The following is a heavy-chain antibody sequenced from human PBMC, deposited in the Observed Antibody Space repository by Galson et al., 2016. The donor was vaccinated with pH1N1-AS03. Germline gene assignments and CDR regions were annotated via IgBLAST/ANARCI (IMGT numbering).Heavy chain of an antibody. CDR2: ISSNSAST. Sequence: SLRLSCAASGFNFDKYTMTWVRQAPGKGLVWISSISSNSASTYYADSLKGRFTVSRDNAKNSLYLQMASLSAEDTAVYYCAKVGGVFDWNGYNYMDVWGTGTTVTVAS. CDR3: AKVGGVFDWNGYNYMDV. CDR1: GFNFDKYT. V-gene: IGHV3-21*01. D-gene: IGHD1-1*01. J-gene: IGHJ6*03.